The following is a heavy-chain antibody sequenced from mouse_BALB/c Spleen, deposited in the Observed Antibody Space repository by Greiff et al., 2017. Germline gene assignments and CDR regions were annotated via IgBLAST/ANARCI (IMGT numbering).Heavy chain of an antibody. CDR2: ISSGGGST. CDR3: ARIEYGSSAY. CDR1: GFAFSSYE. D-gene: IGHD1-1*01. V-gene: IGHV5-12-1*01. Sequence: EVKLVESGGGLVKPGGSLKLSCAASGFAFSSYEMSWVRQTPEKRLEWVAYISSGGGSTYYPDTVKGRFTISRDNAKNTLYLQMSSLKSEDTAMYYCARIEYGSSAYWGQGTLVTVSA. J-gene: IGHJ3*01.